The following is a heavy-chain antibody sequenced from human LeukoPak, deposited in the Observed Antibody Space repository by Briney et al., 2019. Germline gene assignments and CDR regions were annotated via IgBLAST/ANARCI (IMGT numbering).Heavy chain of an antibody. CDR3: ARGGGGPGLY. J-gene: IGHJ4*02. CDR2: ISGSGGRT. D-gene: IGHD2-15*01. V-gene: IGHV3-23*01. CDR1: GFPFGDYA. Sequence: GGSLRLSCAASGFPFGDYAMDWVRQAPGKGLEWVSAISGSGGRTYYADSVKGRFTISRDNSKNTLYLQMNSLRAEDTAVYYCARGGGGPGLYWGQGTLVTVSS.